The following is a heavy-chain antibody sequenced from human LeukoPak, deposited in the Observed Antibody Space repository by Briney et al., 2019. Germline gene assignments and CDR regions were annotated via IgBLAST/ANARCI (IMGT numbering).Heavy chain of an antibody. V-gene: IGHV4-4*07. Sequence: PSETLSLTCTVSGGSISSNYWSWIRQPARKGLEWIGRIYNSGSTNYNTNYNPSLSSRATMSVDTSKKQFSLKLNSVTAADTAVYFCARAIWYGSGTTAFDSWGQGTLVTVSS. CDR3: ARAIWYGSGTTAFDS. J-gene: IGHJ4*02. CDR2: IYNSGST. CDR1: GGSISSNY. D-gene: IGHD3-10*01.